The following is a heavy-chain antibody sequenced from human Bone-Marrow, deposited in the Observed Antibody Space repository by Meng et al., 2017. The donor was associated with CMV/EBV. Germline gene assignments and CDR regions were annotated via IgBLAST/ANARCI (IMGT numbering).Heavy chain of an antibody. CDR3: ASPQWHLPMGLAY. J-gene: IGHJ4*02. CDR2: IIPVFGTA. D-gene: IGHD6-19*01. CDR1: GGTFSNSG. Sequence: SVKVSCKASGGTFSNSGISWVRQAPGQGLEWMGGIIPVFGTADYAKKFQGRVTITTDESTSTAYMELSSLKSEDTAVYYCASPQWHLPMGLAYWGQGTLVTCSS. V-gene: IGHV1-69*05.